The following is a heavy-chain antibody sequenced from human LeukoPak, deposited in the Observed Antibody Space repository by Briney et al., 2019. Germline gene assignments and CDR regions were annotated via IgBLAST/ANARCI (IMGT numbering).Heavy chain of an antibody. V-gene: IGHV1-69*13. D-gene: IGHD3-10*01. CDR3: ARDSEAYYGSGSYRFFDY. CDR1: GGTFSSYA. CDR2: IIPIFGTA. J-gene: IGHJ4*02. Sequence: SVKVSCKAPGGTFSSYAISWVRQAPGQGLEWMGGIIPIFGTANYAQKFQGRVTITADESTSTAYMELSSLRSEDTAVYYCARDSEAYYGSGSYRFFDYWGQGTLVTVSS.